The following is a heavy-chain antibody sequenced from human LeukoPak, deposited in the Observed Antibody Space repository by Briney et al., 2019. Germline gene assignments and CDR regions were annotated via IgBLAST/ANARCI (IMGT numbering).Heavy chain of an antibody. CDR1: GGYIIGYY. CDR3: ARDAYSNSYYWFDP. D-gene: IGHD6-13*01. J-gene: IGHJ5*02. V-gene: IGHV4-4*07. Sequence: PSETLSLTCTVSGGYIIGYYWSWLRQPAGEGLEWIGRIYSSGSTNYNPSLQSRVTISVDKSNNQFSLKLTSVTAADTAVYYCARDAYSNSYYWFDPWGQGTLVTVSS. CDR2: IYSSGST.